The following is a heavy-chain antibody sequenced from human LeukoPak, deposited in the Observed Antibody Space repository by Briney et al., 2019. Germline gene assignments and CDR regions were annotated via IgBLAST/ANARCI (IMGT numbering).Heavy chain of an antibody. CDR3: ASEYCSGGSCYPC. CDR2: IIPIFGTA. V-gene: IGHV1-69*01. CDR1: GGTFSSYA. D-gene: IGHD2-15*01. J-gene: IGHJ4*02. Sequence: SVKVSCKASGGTFSSYAISWVRQAPGQGLEWMGGIIPIFGTANYAQKFQGRVTITADESTSTAYMELSSLRSEDTAVYYCASEYCSGGSCYPCWGQGTLVTVSS.